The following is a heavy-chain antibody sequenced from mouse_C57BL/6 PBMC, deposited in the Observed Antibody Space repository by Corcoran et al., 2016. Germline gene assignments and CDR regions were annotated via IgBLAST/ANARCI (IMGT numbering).Heavy chain of an antibody. Sequence: QVQLQQSGAELVRPGASVKISCKASGYAFSNYWINWVKQRPGKGLEWIGQIYPGDGDPNYNGKFKGKATLTADKSSSTAYMQLSSLTSEASAVYCCARSVYYYGSRAYFYVWGTGTTVTVSS. CDR3: ARSVYYYGSRAYFYV. D-gene: IGHD1-1*01. V-gene: IGHV1-80*01. J-gene: IGHJ1*03. CDR2: IYPGDGDP. CDR1: GYAFSNYW.